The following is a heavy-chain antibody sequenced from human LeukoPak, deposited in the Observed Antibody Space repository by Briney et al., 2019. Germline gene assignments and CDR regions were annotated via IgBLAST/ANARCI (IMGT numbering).Heavy chain of an antibody. Sequence: SETLSLTCAVYDGSLSGYYWGWIRQPPGKGLEWIGEINYSGSTNYNPSLKSRVSISIDTSKNQFSLNLTSVTAADTAVYYCASRGRWGQGTLVTVSS. V-gene: IGHV4-34*01. CDR3: ASRGR. D-gene: IGHD1-26*01. CDR2: INYSGST. CDR1: DGSLSGYY. J-gene: IGHJ4*02.